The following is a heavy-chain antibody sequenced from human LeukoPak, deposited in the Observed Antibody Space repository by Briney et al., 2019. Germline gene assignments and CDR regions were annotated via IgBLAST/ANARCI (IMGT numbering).Heavy chain of an antibody. Sequence: GASLRLSCAASGFTFSSYAMSWVRQAPGKGLEWVSAISGSGGSTYYADSVEGRFTISRDNSKNTLYLQMNSLRAEDTAVYYCAKRDVTYYDYVWGTVLDYWGQGTLVTVSS. CDR1: GFTFSSYA. D-gene: IGHD3-16*01. CDR3: AKRDVTYYDYVWGTVLDY. V-gene: IGHV3-23*01. CDR2: ISGSGGST. J-gene: IGHJ4*02.